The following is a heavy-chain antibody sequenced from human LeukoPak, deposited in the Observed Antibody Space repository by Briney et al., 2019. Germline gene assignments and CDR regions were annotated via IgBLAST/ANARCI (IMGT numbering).Heavy chain of an antibody. CDR3: ASLRERSYYASGLDG. D-gene: IGHD1-26*01. Sequence: IPSETLSLTRGVYGGSFSNYWSWIRQSPGKGLEWIGEINHSGNTNYNPSLKSPLTISVDTSKNQFSLKLSSVTAAGTAVYYCASLRERSYYASGLDGWGQRTLVSVSS. V-gene: IGHV4-34*01. CDR1: GGSFSNY. CDR2: INHSGNT. J-gene: IGHJ4*02.